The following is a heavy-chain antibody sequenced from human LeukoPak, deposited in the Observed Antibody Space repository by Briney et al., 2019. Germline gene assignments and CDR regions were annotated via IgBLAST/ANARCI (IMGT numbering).Heavy chain of an antibody. CDR1: GYSFANYW. CDR3: ARQDYDSGNPGY. D-gene: IGHD3-10*01. CDR2: IDPSDSYS. Sequence: GESLKISCKGSGYSFANYWINWVRQMPGKDLEWMGRIDPSDSYSNYSPSFRGHVTISADKSISTAYLQWSSLKASDTAMYYCARQDYDSGNPGYWGQGTLVAVSS. J-gene: IGHJ4*02. V-gene: IGHV5-10-1*01.